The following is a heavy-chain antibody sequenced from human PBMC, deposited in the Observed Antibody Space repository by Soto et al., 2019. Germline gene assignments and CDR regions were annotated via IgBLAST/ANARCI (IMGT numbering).Heavy chain of an antibody. CDR1: GYTFTRYD. D-gene: IGHD6-6*01. V-gene: IGHV1-8*01. J-gene: IGHJ4*02. Sequence: QVQLVQSGAEVKKPGASVKVSCKASGYTFTRYDINWVRQATGQGLEWMGWMNPNSGNTGYAQKFQGRVTMTRNTSISTAYMELSSLRSEDTAVYYWARDPTIAARRSGFDYWGQGTLVPGSS. CDR3: ARDPTIAARRSGFDY. CDR2: MNPNSGNT.